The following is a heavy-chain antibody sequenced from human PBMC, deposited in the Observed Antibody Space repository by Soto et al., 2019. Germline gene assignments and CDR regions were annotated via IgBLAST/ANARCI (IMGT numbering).Heavy chain of an antibody. CDR1: GFTFSSYA. CDR3: AKGRGPGRCSGGSCYRIDY. Sequence: PGGSLRLSCAASGFTFSSYAMSWVRQAPGKGLEWVSAISGSGGSTYYADSVKGRFTISRDNSKNTLYLQMNSLRAEDTAVYYCAKGRGPGRCSGGSCYRIDYWGQGTLVTVSS. D-gene: IGHD2-15*01. J-gene: IGHJ4*02. V-gene: IGHV3-23*01. CDR2: ISGSGGST.